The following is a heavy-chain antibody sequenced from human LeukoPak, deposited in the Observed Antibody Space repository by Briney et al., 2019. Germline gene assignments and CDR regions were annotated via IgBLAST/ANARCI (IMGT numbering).Heavy chain of an antibody. J-gene: IGHJ4*02. CDR3: ARGSDTAAGLY. CDR2: INHSGST. D-gene: IGHD6-13*01. Sequence: PSETLSLTCAVYGLSFSGYYWSWIRQPPGKGLEWIGEINHSGSTNYNPSLKSRVSISVDSSKNQFSLKVSSVTAADTAVYYCARGSDTAAGLYWGQGTLVTVSS. V-gene: IGHV4-34*01. CDR1: GLSFSGYY.